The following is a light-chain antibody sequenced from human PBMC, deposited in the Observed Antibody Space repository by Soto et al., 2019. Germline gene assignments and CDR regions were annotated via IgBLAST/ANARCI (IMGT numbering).Light chain of an antibody. CDR1: QSVSR. V-gene: IGKV3-20*01. Sequence: EIVVTQSPGTLSLSPGERATLSCRASQSVSRLAWYQQKPGQAPRLLISGASSRATGIPDRFSGSGSGTDFTLTISRLEPEDFALYYCQQCDISPCTFGQGTNLEIK. CDR3: QQCDISPCT. CDR2: GAS. J-gene: IGKJ2*02.